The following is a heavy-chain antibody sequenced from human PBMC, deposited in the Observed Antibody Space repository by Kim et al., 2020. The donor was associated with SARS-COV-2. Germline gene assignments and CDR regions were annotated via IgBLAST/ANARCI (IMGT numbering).Heavy chain of an antibody. V-gene: IGHV1-3*01. D-gene: IGHD6-13*01. Sequence: ASVKVSCKASGYTFTSYAMHWVRQAPGQRLEWMGWINAGNGNTKYSQKFQGRVTITRDTSASTAYMELSSLRSEDTAVYCCARDLYKCLSSSSCHSDYWGQGTLVTVSS. CDR1: GYTFTSYA. CDR3: ARDLYKCLSSSSCHSDY. J-gene: IGHJ4*02. CDR2: INAGNGNT.